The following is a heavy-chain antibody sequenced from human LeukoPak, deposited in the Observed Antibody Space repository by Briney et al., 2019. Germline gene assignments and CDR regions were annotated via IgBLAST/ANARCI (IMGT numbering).Heavy chain of an antibody. CDR2: INPNSGGT. CDR1: GYTFTGYY. D-gene: IGHD2-2*02. J-gene: IGHJ5*02. Sequence: ASVKVSCKASGYTFTGYYMHWVRQAPGQGLEWMGRINPNSGGTNYAQKLQGRVTMTTDTSTSTAYMELRSLRSDDTAVYYCARFAVVPAAIGWFDPWGRGTLVTVSS. CDR3: ARFAVVPAAIGWFDP. V-gene: IGHV1-2*06.